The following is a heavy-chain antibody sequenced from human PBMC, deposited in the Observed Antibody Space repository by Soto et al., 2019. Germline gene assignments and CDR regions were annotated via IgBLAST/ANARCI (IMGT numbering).Heavy chain of an antibody. CDR2: IYYSGST. D-gene: IGHD6-19*01. J-gene: IGHJ4*02. V-gene: IGHV4-59*01. Sequence: SEMLCVTCSVSGGSSVGSCWSCIRQPTGKGLDWIGHIYYSGSTDYNPSLKSRVTISVDTSKNQFSLKLSSVTAADTPVYYCARAAVSGLFDYWGQGTLVTVSS. CDR1: GGSSVGSC. CDR3: ARAAVSGLFDY.